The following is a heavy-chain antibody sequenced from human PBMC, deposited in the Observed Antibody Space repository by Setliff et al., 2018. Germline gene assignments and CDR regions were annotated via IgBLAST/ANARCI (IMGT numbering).Heavy chain of an antibody. D-gene: IGHD3-16*02. CDR2: IYHSGST. V-gene: IGHV4-30-2*01. CDR1: GGSISSVGYP. CDR3: ARDGITFGGVIAYRGAFDI. Sequence: PSETLSLTCAVSGGSISSVGYPWSWIRQPPGKGLEWIGYIYHSGSTYYNPSLKSRVTISVDRSKNQFSLKLSSVTAADTAVYYCARDGITFGGVIAYRGAFDIWGQGTMVTVSS. J-gene: IGHJ3*02.